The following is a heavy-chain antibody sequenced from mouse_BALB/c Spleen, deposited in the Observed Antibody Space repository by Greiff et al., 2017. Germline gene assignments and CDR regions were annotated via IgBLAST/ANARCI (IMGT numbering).Heavy chain of an antibody. CDR3: ARWEYDYDGEALYYAMDY. CDR1: GYTFTSYT. D-gene: IGHD2-4*01. J-gene: IGHJ4*01. CDR2: INPSSGYT. V-gene: IGHV1-4*02. Sequence: QVQLQQSAAELARPGASVKMSCKASGYTFTSYTMHWVKQRPGQGLEWIGYINPSSGYTEYNQKFKDKTTLTADKSSSTAYMQLSSLTSEDSAVYYCARWEYDYDGEALYYAMDYWGQGTSVTVSS.